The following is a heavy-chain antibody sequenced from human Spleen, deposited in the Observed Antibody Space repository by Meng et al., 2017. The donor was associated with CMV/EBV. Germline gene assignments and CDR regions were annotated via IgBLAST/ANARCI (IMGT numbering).Heavy chain of an antibody. CDR1: GGSFSGYY. CDR2: INHSGST. Sequence: QVQLQQWGAGLLKPSEPLSLTCAVYGGSFSGYYWSWIRQPPGKGLEWIGEINHSGSTNYNPSLKSRVTISVDTSKNQFSLKLSSVTAADTAVYYCARGGDGYNFWSLCYFDYWGQGTLVTVSS. V-gene: IGHV4-34*01. CDR3: ARGGDGYNFWSLCYFDY. J-gene: IGHJ4*02. D-gene: IGHD5-24*01.